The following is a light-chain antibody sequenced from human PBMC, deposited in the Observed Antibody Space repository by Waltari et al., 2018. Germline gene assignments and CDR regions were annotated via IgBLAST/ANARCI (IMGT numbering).Light chain of an antibody. J-gene: IGLJ3*02. CDR3: QTGGHGIWV. CDR2: VNSDGSH. Sequence: QLVLTQSPSASASLGASVKLTCTLSSGHRSDAIAWHQQQPEKGPRYLMKVNSDGSHSKGDGIPDRFSGSSSGAELYLPITSLQSEDEADYYCQTGGHGIWVFGGGTKLTVL. V-gene: IGLV4-69*01. CDR1: SGHRSDA.